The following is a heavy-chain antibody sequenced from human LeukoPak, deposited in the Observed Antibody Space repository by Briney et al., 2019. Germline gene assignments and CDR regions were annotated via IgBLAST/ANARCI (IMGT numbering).Heavy chain of an antibody. Sequence: KPSETLSLTCAVSGGSISSSNWWSWVRQPPGKGLEWIGEIYHSGGTNYNPSLKSRVTISVDKSKNQFSLKLSSVTAADTAVYYCARGIGNSSGYYYLPTPCDYFDYWGQGTLVTVSS. CDR3: ARGIGNSSGYYYLPTPCDYFDY. V-gene: IGHV4-4*02. CDR1: GGSISSSNW. J-gene: IGHJ4*02. CDR2: IYHSGGT. D-gene: IGHD3-22*01.